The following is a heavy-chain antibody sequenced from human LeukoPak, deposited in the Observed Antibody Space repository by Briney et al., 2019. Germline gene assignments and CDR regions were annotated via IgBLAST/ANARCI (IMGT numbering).Heavy chain of an antibody. D-gene: IGHD3-22*01. CDR2: IYHGGTT. CDR3: ARVTGYMIEDYFDS. J-gene: IGHJ4*02. CDR1: GGSISSSNW. Sequence: SGTLSLTCAVSGGSISSSNWWTWVRQPPGKGLEWIGEIYHGGTTIYNPSLKTRVTISLDRSKNHFSLKLSSVTAADTAVYYCARVTGYMIEDYFDSWGQGTLVTVSS. V-gene: IGHV4-4*02.